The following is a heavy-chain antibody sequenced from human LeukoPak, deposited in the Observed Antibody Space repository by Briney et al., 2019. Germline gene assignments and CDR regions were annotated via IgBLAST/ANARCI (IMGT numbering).Heavy chain of an antibody. CDR2: ISYDGSNK. CDR3: ARESRFGESFFDY. CDR1: GFTFSSYG. Sequence: GRSLRLSCAASGFTFSSYGMHWVRQAPGKGLEWVAVISYDGSNKYYADSVKGRFTISRDNSKNTLYLQMNSLRAEDTAVYYCARESRFGESFFDYWGQGTLVTVSS. V-gene: IGHV3-30*03. J-gene: IGHJ4*02. D-gene: IGHD3-10*01.